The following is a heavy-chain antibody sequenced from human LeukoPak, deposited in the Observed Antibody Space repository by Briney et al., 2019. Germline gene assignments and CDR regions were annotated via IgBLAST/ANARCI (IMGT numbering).Heavy chain of an antibody. CDR3: ARLFDDAKWFDP. CDR1: GYSFTSYW. J-gene: IGHJ5*02. V-gene: IGHV5-51*01. D-gene: IGHD3-3*01. CDR2: IYPGDSDT. Sequence: GESLKISCKGCGYSFTSYWIGCVRQMPGKGLEWMGIIYPGDSDTRYSPSFQGQVTISADKSISTAYLQWSSLKASDTAMYYYARLFDDAKWFDPWGQGTLVTVSS.